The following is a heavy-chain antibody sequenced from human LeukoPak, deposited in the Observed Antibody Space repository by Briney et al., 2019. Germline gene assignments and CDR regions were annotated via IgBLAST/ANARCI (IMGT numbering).Heavy chain of an antibody. J-gene: IGHJ3*02. Sequence: ASVKVSCKASGYTFTSYYMHWVRQAPGQGLEWMGIINPSGGSTSYAQKFQGRVTMTRDTSTSTVYMELSSLRSEDTAVYYCRGTATTLGAFDIWGQGTMVTVSS. CDR2: INPSGGST. V-gene: IGHV1-46*01. CDR3: RGTATTLGAFDI. CDR1: GYTFTSYY. D-gene: IGHD4-17*01.